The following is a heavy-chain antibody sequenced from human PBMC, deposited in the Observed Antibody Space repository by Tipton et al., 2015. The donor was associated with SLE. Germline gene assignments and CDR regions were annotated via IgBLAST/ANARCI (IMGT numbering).Heavy chain of an antibody. CDR3: ARGGGSYYDY. D-gene: IGHD1-26*01. V-gene: IGHV4-4*07. CDR2: IYSSGST. J-gene: IGHJ4*02. Sequence: TLSLTCTVSGGSISGYYWSWIRQPAGKGLEWIGRIYSSGSTIYNPSLKSRLTLPLDMSNNQFSLRVRSVTAADTAVYYCARGGGSYYDYWGQGTLVTVSS. CDR1: GGSISGYY.